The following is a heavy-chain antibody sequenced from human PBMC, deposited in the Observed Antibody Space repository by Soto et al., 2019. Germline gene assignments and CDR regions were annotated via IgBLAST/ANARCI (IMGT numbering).Heavy chain of an antibody. CDR2: IFYTGTA. CDR1: GGSINTGGYY. CDR3: ARRLDDNTETFLNWFDP. J-gene: IGHJ5*02. D-gene: IGHD3-22*01. Sequence: QVQLQESCPGLVKPSQTLSLTCTVSGGSINTGGYYWCWIRHLPGAGLEWIGHIFYTGTAYYNQSLRSRVIVSIDTSANQFALHMYSVTTADTAMYYCARRLDDNTETFLNWFDPWGQGILVTVSS. V-gene: IGHV4-31*03.